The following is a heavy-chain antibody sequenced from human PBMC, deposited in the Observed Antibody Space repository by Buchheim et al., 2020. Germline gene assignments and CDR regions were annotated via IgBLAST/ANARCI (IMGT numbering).Heavy chain of an antibody. CDR1: GYTFTNFG. CDR2: ISGYDGHS. D-gene: IGHD5-18*01. Sequence: QVQLVQSGAEVRKPGASVRVSCKASGYTFTNFGVSWVRQAPGQGLEWMGWISGYDGHSNSVQKFQGRVTMTTDSSTSTAYMEVRSLRSDDTAVYYCARDRGYSYEIDYWGQGTL. J-gene: IGHJ4*02. V-gene: IGHV1-18*04. CDR3: ARDRGYSYEIDY.